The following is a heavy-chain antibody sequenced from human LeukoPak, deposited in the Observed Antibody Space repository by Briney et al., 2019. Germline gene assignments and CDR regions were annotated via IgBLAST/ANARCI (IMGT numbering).Heavy chain of an antibody. CDR3: ARHRLEGELPHWFDP. D-gene: IGHD1-26*01. CDR1: GGSIISSSYY. J-gene: IGHJ5*02. CDR2: IYYSGST. Sequence: SETLSLTCTVSGGSIISSSYYWGWIRQPPGKGLEWIGSIYYSGSTYYNPSLKSRVTISVDTSKNQFSLKLSSVTAADTAVYYCARHRLEGELPHWFDPWGQGTLVTVSS. V-gene: IGHV4-39*01.